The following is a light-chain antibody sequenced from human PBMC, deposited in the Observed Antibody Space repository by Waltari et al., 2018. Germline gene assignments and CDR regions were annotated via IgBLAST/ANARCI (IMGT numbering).Light chain of an antibody. CDR3: LQYNGSPRT. J-gene: IGKJ1*01. V-gene: IGKV1-5*03. Sequence: DIQMTQSPSTLSASVGDRVTITCRASQNINTWLAWHQQKPGKAPKLLFYKASSLESGVPSRFSGSGSGTEFTLTISSLQPDDFATYYCLQYNGSPRTFGQGTKVEVK. CDR1: QNINTW. CDR2: KAS.